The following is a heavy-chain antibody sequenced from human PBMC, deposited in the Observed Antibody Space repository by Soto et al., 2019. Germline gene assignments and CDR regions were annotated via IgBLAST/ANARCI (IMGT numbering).Heavy chain of an antibody. Sequence: EVQLLQSGGGLVQPGGSLRLSCAASGFTFSNYAMSWVRQAPGKGLEWVSAISGSGVSTDYADSVKGRFTISRDNSKDTLYVQMNSLRAEDTAVYYCAKGPSSRLVLPESWGQGTLVTVSS. CDR2: ISGSGVST. V-gene: IGHV3-23*01. D-gene: IGHD1-26*01. J-gene: IGHJ5*02. CDR3: AKGPSSRLVLPES. CDR1: GFTFSNYA.